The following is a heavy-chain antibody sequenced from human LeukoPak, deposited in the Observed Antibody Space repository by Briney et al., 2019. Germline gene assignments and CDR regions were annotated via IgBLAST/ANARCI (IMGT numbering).Heavy chain of an antibody. CDR3: ARAGRYFDWLSFFDY. CDR1: GFTFSSYW. Sequence: PGGSLRLSCAASGFTFSSYWMSWVRQAPGKGLEWVANIKQDGSEKYYVDSVKGRFTISRDNAKNSLYLQMNGLRAEDTAVYYCARAGRYFDWLSFFDYWGQGTLVTVSS. D-gene: IGHD3-9*01. J-gene: IGHJ4*02. V-gene: IGHV3-7*03. CDR2: IKQDGSEK.